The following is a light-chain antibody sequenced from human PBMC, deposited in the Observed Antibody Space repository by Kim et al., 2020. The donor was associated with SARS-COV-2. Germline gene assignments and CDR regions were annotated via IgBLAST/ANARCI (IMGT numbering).Light chain of an antibody. CDR3: QHTSSIPF. J-gene: IGKJ3*01. Sequence: SGVPSRFGGSGSGTDFTLTISSLQPEDFATYYCQHTSSIPFFGPGTKVDIK. V-gene: IGKV1-39*01.